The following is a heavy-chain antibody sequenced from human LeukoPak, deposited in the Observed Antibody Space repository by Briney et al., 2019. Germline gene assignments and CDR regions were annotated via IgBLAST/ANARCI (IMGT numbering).Heavy chain of an antibody. D-gene: IGHD1-26*01. V-gene: IGHV3-30*02. CDR1: GFTFSSYG. Sequence: GGSLRLSCAASGFTFSSYGMHWVRQAPGKGLEWVAFIRYDGSNKYYADSVKGRFTISRDNSKNTLYLQMNSLRAEDTAVYYCAKDADSRIVGATVYWGQGTLVTVSS. CDR3: AKDADSRIVGATVY. J-gene: IGHJ4*02. CDR2: IRYDGSNK.